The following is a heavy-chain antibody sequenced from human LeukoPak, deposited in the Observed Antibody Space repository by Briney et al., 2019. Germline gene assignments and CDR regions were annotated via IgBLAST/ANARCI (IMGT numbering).Heavy chain of an antibody. D-gene: IGHD2-2*01. CDR1: GGTFSSYA. CDR3: ARGAVVPAATYFDY. Sequence: SVKVSCKASGGTFSSYAISWVRQAPGQGLEWMGGIIPIFGTANYAQKFQGRVTITTDESTSTAYMELSSLRSEDTAVYYCARGAVVPAATYFDYWGQGTLVTASS. CDR2: IIPIFGTA. J-gene: IGHJ4*02. V-gene: IGHV1-69*05.